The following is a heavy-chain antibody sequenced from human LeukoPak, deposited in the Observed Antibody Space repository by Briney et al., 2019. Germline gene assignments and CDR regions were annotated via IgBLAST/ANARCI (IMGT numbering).Heavy chain of an antibody. V-gene: IGHV4-34*01. CDR3: ARRYSYGYYLY. D-gene: IGHD5-18*01. J-gene: IGHJ4*02. CDR2: INHSGST. Sequence: SETLSLTCAVYGGSFSGYYWSWIRQPPGKGLEWIGEINHSGSTNYNPSLKSRVTISVDTSKNQFSLKLSSVTAADTAVYYCARRYSYGYYLYWGQGTLVTVSS. CDR1: GGSFSGYY.